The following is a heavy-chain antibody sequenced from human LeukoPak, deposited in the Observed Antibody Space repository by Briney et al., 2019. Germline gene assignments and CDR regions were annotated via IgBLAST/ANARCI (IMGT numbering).Heavy chain of an antibody. J-gene: IGHJ4*02. CDR3: ARRAGAYSHPYDY. V-gene: IGHV3-53*01. Sequence: GSLRLSCAASGFTVSSNSMSWVRQAPGKGLEWVSFIYSDNTHYSDSVKGRFTISRDNSKNTLYLQMNSLRAEDTAVYYCARRAGAYSHPYDYWGQGTLVTVSS. CDR1: GFTVSSNS. D-gene: IGHD4/OR15-4a*01. CDR2: IYSDNT.